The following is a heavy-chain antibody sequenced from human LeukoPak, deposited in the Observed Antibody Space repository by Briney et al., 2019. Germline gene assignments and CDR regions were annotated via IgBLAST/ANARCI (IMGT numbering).Heavy chain of an antibody. V-gene: IGHV4-59*01. J-gene: IGHJ4*02. Sequence: SETLSLTCTVSGGSISSYYWSWIRQPPGKGLDWIGHIYYSGSTNYNPSLKSRVTISADTSKNQFSLKLSSLTAADTAVYYCARDTSIAAAGIDYWGQGTLVTVSS. CDR3: ARDTSIAAAGIDY. CDR2: IYYSGST. D-gene: IGHD6-13*01. CDR1: GGSISSYY.